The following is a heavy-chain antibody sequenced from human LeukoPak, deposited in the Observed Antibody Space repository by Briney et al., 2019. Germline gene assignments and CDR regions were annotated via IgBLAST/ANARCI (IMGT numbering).Heavy chain of an antibody. V-gene: IGHV5-51*01. CDR1: GYSFTIYW. CDR2: IYPGDSDT. CDR3: ARLRPQDAFDI. Sequence: GESLKISFKASGYSFTIYWIGWVRQIHGKGLEWMGIIYPGDSDTRYSPSLQRQVTISADKSISTAYLQWSSLKASDTAMYYCARLRPQDAFDIWGQGTMVTVYS. J-gene: IGHJ3*02.